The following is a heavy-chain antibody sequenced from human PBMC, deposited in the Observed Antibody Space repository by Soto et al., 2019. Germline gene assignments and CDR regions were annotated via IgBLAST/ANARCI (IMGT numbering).Heavy chain of an antibody. CDR3: ARSENSRLAC. Sequence: GGSLRLSCAASGFSFSSHNMNWVRQAPGKGLEWISYIGTSGSSIYYADSVKGRFTISRDNAKNSLYLQMNSLRAEDTALYYCARSENSRLACGGRGTLVTVPS. CDR1: GFSFSSHN. CDR2: IGTSGSSI. V-gene: IGHV3-48*01. D-gene: IGHD2-15*01. J-gene: IGHJ4*02.